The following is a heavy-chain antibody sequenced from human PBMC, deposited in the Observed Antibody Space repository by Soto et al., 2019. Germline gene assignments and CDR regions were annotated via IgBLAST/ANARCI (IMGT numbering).Heavy chain of an antibody. D-gene: IGHD6-19*01. V-gene: IGHV1-69*01. J-gene: IGHJ3*02. CDR1: GGTFSSYA. CDR2: IIPIFGTA. Sequence: QVQLVQSGAEVKKPGSSVKVSCKASGGTFSSYAISWVRQAPGQGLEWMGGIIPIFGTANYAQKFHGRVTITANESTSTAYMELSSLRSEDTAVYYCARDIAVAGGPCFDIWGQGTMVTVSS. CDR3: ARDIAVAGGPCFDI.